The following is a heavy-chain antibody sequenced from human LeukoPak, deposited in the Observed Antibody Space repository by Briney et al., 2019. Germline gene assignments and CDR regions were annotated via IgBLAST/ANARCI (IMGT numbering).Heavy chain of an antibody. CDR1: GGSVSSSSYY. CDR3: ARSPGGGYKNYFDY. Sequence: SETLSLTCTVSGGSVSSSSYYWSWIRQPPGKGLEWIGCIYYSGSTNYNPSVKSRVTISVDTSKNQFSLKLTSVTAADTAVYYCARSPGGGYKNYFDYWGQGTLVTVSS. CDR2: IYYSGST. D-gene: IGHD5-24*01. J-gene: IGHJ4*02. V-gene: IGHV4-61*01.